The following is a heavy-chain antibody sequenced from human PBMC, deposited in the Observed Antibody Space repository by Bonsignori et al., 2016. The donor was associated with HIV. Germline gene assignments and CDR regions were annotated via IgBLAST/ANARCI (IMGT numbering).Heavy chain of an antibody. CDR2: IYYSGST. J-gene: IGHJ3*02. CDR3: ARDPWAFDI. Sequence: WIRQPPGKGLEWIGYIYYSGSTNYNPSLKSRVTISVDTSKNQFSLKLSSVTAADTAVYYCARDPWAFDIWGQGTMVTVSS. V-gene: IGHV4-59*01.